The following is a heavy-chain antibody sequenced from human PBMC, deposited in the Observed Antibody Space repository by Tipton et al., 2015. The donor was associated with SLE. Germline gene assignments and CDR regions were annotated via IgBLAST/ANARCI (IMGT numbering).Heavy chain of an antibody. D-gene: IGHD7-27*01. Sequence: SLRLSCAAAGFTFSTYGMHWVRQAPGKGLEWVAVIWYDGSNKYYADSVKGRFTITIVTSKNTPYLQMNSLRAEDTTVYYCAKDLELGRGDAFDVWGQGTMGTVSS. CDR1: GFTFSTYG. CDR3: AKDLELGRGDAFDV. CDR2: IWYDGSNK. V-gene: IGHV3-33*06. J-gene: IGHJ3*01.